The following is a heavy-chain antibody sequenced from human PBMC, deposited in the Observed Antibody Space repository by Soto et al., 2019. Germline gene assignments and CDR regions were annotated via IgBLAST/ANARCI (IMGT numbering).Heavy chain of an antibody. CDR1: GGSFSGYY. CDR3: ARLGSGTDYVWGSYRPFDY. CDR2: INHSGST. Sequence: QVQLQQWGAGLLKPSETLSLTCAVYGGSFSGYYWSWIRQPLGKGLEWIGEINHSGSTNYNPSLKSRVTISVDTSKNQFSLKLSSVTAADTAVYYCARLGSGTDYVWGSYRPFDYWGQGTLVTVSS. D-gene: IGHD3-16*02. V-gene: IGHV4-34*01. J-gene: IGHJ4*02.